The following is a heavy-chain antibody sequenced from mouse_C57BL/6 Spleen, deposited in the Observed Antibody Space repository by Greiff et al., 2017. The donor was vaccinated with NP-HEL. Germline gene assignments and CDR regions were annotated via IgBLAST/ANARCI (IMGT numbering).Heavy chain of an antibody. CDR1: GFNIKDDY. CDR2: IDPENGDT. Sequence: EVQLQQSGAELVRPGASVKLSCTASGFNIKDDYMHWVKQRPEQGLEWIGWIDPENGDTEYASKFQGKATITADTSSNTAYLQLSSLTSEDTAVYYCTTPTYGSPYFDVWGTGTTVTVSS. J-gene: IGHJ1*03. D-gene: IGHD1-1*01. V-gene: IGHV14-4*01. CDR3: TTPTYGSPYFDV.